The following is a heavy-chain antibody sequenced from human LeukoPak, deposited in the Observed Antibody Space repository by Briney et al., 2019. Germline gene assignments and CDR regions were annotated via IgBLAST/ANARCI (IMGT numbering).Heavy chain of an antibody. V-gene: IGHV3-7*01. J-gene: IGHJ4*02. CDR2: IERDGSEK. Sequence: PWGSLRLSCAASGVTFSNCWMSWVRQAPGKGLEWVANIERDGSEKYYGDSVKGRFTIYTDNAKNSLFLQMNSLRAEDTAVYYCATALTRGWDNWGQGTLVTVSS. D-gene: IGHD6-19*01. CDR1: GVTFSNCW. CDR3: ATALTRGWDN.